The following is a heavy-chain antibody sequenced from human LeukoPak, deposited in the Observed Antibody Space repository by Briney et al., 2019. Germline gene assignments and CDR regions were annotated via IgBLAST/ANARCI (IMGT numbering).Heavy chain of an antibody. J-gene: IGHJ4*02. CDR1: GGSISSSSYY. Sequence: KSSETLSLTCTVSGGSISSSSYYWGWIRQPPGKGLERIGSIYYSGSTYYNPSLKSRVTISVDTSKNQFSLKLSSVTAADTAVYYCARHRGYSDYWGQGTLVTVSS. CDR2: IYYSGST. CDR3: ARHRGYSDY. V-gene: IGHV4-39*01. D-gene: IGHD5-18*01.